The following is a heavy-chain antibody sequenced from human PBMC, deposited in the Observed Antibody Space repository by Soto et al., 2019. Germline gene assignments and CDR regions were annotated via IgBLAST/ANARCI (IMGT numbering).Heavy chain of an antibody. CDR2: ISAYNGNT. CDR3: ARASCSGGSCYSYYFDY. D-gene: IGHD2-15*01. Sequence: QVPLVQSGAEVKKPGASVKVSCKASGYTFTSYGISWVRQAPGQGLEWMGWISAYNGNTNYAQKLQGRVTMTTDTSTSTAYMELRSLRSDDTAVYYCARASCSGGSCYSYYFDYWGQGTLVTVSS. CDR1: GYTFTSYG. V-gene: IGHV1-18*01. J-gene: IGHJ4*02.